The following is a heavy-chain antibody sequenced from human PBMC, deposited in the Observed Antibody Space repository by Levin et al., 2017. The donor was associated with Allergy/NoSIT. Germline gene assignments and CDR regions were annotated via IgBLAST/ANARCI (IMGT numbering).Heavy chain of an antibody. Sequence: GESLKISCAASGFTFSSYWMHWVRQAPGKGLVWVSGINSDGSSTSYADSVKGRFTISRDNAKNTLYLQMNSLRAEDTAVYYCAPLAVAGTNWGQGTLVTVSS. CDR2: INSDGSST. J-gene: IGHJ4*02. D-gene: IGHD6-19*01. CDR3: APLAVAGTN. V-gene: IGHV3-74*01. CDR1: GFTFSSYW.